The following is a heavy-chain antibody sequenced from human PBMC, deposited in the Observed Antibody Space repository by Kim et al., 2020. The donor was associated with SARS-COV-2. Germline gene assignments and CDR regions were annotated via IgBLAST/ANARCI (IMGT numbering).Heavy chain of an antibody. J-gene: IGHJ5*02. D-gene: IGHD6-13*01. CDR2: IYYSGST. Sequence: SETLSLTCTVSGGSISSSSYYWGWIRQPPGKGLEWIGSIYYSGSTYYNPSLKSRVTISVDTSKNQFSLKLSSVTAADTAVYYCARPDVSSSWYPNWFDPWGQGTLVTVSS. V-gene: IGHV4-39*01. CDR1: GGSISSSSYY. CDR3: ARPDVSSSWYPNWFDP.